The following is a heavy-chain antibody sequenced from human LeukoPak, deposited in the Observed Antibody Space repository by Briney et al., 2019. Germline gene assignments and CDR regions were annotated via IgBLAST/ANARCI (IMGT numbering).Heavy chain of an antibody. J-gene: IGHJ4*02. Sequence: SSETLSLTCTVSGGSISSSSYYWGWIRQPPGKGLEWIGSIYYSGSTHYNPSLKSRVTISVDTSKNQFSLKLSSVTAADTAVYYCARDRYYYGSGIDYWGQGTLVTVSS. CDR2: IYYSGST. D-gene: IGHD3-10*01. CDR1: GGSISSSSYY. V-gene: IGHV4-39*07. CDR3: ARDRYYYGSGIDY.